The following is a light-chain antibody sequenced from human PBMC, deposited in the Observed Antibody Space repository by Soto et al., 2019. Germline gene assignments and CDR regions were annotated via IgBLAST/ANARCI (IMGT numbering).Light chain of an antibody. J-gene: IGLJ3*02. CDR3: MSYIDSTSTHWV. V-gene: IGLV2-14*03. CDR2: KVS. CDR1: SSDVGHPYNY. Sequence: QSVLTQPASVSGSPGQSITISCTGTSSDVGHPYNYVSWYQQHPGKAPKLLIFKVSNRPSGISGRFSGSKSGNTASLTISVLQAEDEADYYCMSYIDSTSTHWVLGGGTKVTVL.